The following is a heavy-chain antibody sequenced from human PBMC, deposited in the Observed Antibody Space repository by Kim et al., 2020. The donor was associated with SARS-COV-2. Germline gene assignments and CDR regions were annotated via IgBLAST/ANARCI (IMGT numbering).Heavy chain of an antibody. J-gene: IGHJ3*02. V-gene: IGHV3-30*05. D-gene: IGHD3-16*02. CDR3: ARDPYEYVWGSYRPAFDI. Sequence: KGRFTIARDNSKNTLYLQMNSLRAEGAAVYYCARDPYEYVWGSYRPAFDIWGQGTMVTVSS.